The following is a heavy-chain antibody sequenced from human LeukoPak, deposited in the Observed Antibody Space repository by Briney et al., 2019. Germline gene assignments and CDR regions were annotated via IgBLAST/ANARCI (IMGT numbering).Heavy chain of an antibody. J-gene: IGHJ4*02. CDR1: GFTFRSYD. D-gene: IGHD2-2*01. CDR2: LSGSGDST. CDR3: TKEVWSAMYYFDF. Sequence: GGSLRLSCAASGFTFRSYDMSWVRQAPGKGLEWVSTLSGSGDSTYYADSVKGRFTISRDNSKNTLFLQMNSMRAEDTAVYYCTKEVWSAMYYFDFWGQGTLVTVSS. V-gene: IGHV3-23*01.